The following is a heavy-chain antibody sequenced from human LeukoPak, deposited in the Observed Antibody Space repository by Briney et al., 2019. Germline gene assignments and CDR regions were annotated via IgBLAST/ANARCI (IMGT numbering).Heavy chain of an antibody. CDR2: IYYSGST. Sequence: GSLRLSCAASGFTFSSYAMSWVRQPPGKGLEWIGSIYYSGSTYYNPSLKSRVTISVDTSKNQFSLKLSSVTSADTAVYYCARIAADYGGYYYMDVWGKGTTVTVSS. CDR1: GFTFSSYA. J-gene: IGHJ6*03. CDR3: ARIAADYGGYYYMDV. V-gene: IGHV4-38-2*01. D-gene: IGHD6-13*01.